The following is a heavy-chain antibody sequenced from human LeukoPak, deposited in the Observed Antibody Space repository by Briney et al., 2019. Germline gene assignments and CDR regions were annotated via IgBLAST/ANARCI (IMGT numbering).Heavy chain of an antibody. CDR2: ISGSGGST. V-gene: IGHV3-23*01. CDR3: AKTPWEVRYFDWPFDY. Sequence: PGGSLRLSCAASGFTFSSYAMSWVRQAPGKGLEWVSAISGSGGSTYYADSVKGRFTISRDNSKNTLYLQMNSLRAEDTAVYYCAKTPWEVRYFDWPFDYWGQGTLVTVSS. J-gene: IGHJ4*02. CDR1: GFTFSSYA. D-gene: IGHD3-9*01.